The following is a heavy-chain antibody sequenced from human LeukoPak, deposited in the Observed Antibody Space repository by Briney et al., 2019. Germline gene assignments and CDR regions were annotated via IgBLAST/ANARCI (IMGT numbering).Heavy chain of an antibody. D-gene: IGHD6-19*01. V-gene: IGHV3-7*01. CDR1: GFTLSTYW. CDR3: VGPYSSGPPFDY. CDR2: IKEDGSEK. J-gene: IGHJ4*02. Sequence: PGGSLRLSSAASGFTLSTYWMTWVRQAPGKGLEWVANIKEDGSEKYYVGSVEGRFTISRDNAKNTLYLQMNSLRVEDTAVYYCVGPYSSGPPFDYWGQGTLVTVSS.